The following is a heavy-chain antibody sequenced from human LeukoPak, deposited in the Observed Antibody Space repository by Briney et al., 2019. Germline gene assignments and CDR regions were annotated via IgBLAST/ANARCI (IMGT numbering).Heavy chain of an antibody. CDR1: GGSISSSSYY. Sequence: PSETLSLTCTVSGGSISSSSYYWGWIRQPPGKGLEWIGSIYYSGSANHNPSLESRVTISRDTSKNQFSLKLTSVTTADTAVYYCARAGGVKTAALDLDYWGQGTLVTVSS. CDR2: IYYSGSA. CDR3: ARAGGVKTAALDLDY. V-gene: IGHV4-39*07. J-gene: IGHJ4*02. D-gene: IGHD6-25*01.